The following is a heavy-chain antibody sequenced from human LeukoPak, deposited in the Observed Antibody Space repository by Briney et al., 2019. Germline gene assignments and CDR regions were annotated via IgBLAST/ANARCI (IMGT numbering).Heavy chain of an antibody. CDR1: GIAVIGNY. D-gene: IGHD1-26*01. V-gene: IGHV3-53*01. J-gene: IGHJ4*02. Sequence: PGGSLRLSCAASGIAVIGNYMSWVRQPHGKGLEWVSFISINTDTFYADSVRGRFTISRDSSKNTLFLQMNSLRDEDSAVYYCAIAQSWDELFDSWGQGTLVTVSS. CDR3: AIAQSWDELFDS. CDR2: ISINTDT.